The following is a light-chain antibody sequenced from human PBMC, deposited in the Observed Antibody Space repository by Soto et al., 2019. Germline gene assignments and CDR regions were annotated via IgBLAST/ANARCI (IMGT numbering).Light chain of an antibody. J-gene: IGKJ4*01. CDR2: GAS. CDR3: QRYNNWPFSLT. CDR1: QSVSSN. Sequence: EIVMTQSPATLSVSPGERATLSCRASQSVSSNLAWYQQKPGQAPRLLIYGASTRATGIPARFSGSGSGTEFTLTISSLQSEDFAVYYCQRYNNWPFSLTFGGGTKVEIK. V-gene: IGKV3-15*01.